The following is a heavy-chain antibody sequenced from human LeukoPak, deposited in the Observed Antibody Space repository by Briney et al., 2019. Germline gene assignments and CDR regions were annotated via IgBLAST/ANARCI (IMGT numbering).Heavy chain of an antibody. V-gene: IGHV3-23*01. J-gene: IGHJ4*02. CDR2: ISGSGGST. CDR1: GFTFSSYA. D-gene: IGHD3-22*01. Sequence: GGSLRLSCAASGFTFSSYAMSWVRQAPGKGLGWVSAISGSGGSTYYADSVKGRFIISRDNSKNTLYLQMNSLRAEDTAVYYCAKDDLDSSGYHLFDYWGQGTLVTVSS. CDR3: AKDDLDSSGYHLFDY.